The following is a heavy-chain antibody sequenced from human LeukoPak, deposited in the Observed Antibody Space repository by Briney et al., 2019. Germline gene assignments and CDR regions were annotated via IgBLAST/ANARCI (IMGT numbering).Heavy chain of an antibody. V-gene: IGHV4-34*01. D-gene: IGHD6-6*01. J-gene: IGHJ4*02. Sequence: SETLSLTCAVYGGSFSGYYWSWIRQPPGKGLAWIGEINHSGSTNYNPSLKSRVTISVDTSKNQFSLKLSSVTAADTAVYYCARRGWYTTSSYVDYWGQGTLVTVSS. CDR1: GGSFSGYY. CDR2: INHSGST. CDR3: ARRGWYTTSSYVDY.